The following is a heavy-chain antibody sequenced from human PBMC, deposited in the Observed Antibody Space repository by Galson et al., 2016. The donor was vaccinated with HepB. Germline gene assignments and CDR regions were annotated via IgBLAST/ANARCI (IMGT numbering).Heavy chain of an antibody. V-gene: IGHV3-74*01. CDR3: ARGVFGYSGYDCGS. J-gene: IGHJ5*02. CDR1: GFTFNTYW. CDR2: ISGDGRNT. D-gene: IGHD5-12*01. Sequence: SLRLSCAASGFTFNTYWMHWVRQVPGKGLVWVSRISGDGRNTDYADSVRGRFTISRDSAKDTLYLQMNSLRAEDTAVYYCARGVFGYSGYDCGSWGQGTLVTVSS.